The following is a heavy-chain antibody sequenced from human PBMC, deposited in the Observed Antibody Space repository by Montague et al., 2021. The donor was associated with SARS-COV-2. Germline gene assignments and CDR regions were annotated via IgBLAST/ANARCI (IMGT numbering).Heavy chain of an antibody. Sequence: CAISGDSVWSNTAAWNWNRQSPSGGLEWLGRTHYRSKWTSDYATSVEGRISIDPDTSKNQFFLHLRSVTPEDTGVYCCVRDTGSAQAGFDAWGQGTLVTVSS. CDR1: GDSVWSNTAA. V-gene: IGHV6-1*01. CDR2: THYRSKWTS. D-gene: IGHD4-17*01. CDR3: VRDTGSAQAGFDA. J-gene: IGHJ4*02.